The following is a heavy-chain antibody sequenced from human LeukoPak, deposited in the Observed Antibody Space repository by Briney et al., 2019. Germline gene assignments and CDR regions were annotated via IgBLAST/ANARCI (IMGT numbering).Heavy chain of an antibody. Sequence: PGGSLRLSCAASGFTFSSYAMPWVRQAPGKGLEWVAVISYDGSNKYYADSVKGRFTISRDNSKNTLYLQMNSLRAEDTAVYYCARDPNIYGSGAMVDPWGQGTLVTVSS. D-gene: IGHD3-10*01. V-gene: IGHV3-30*04. CDR2: ISYDGSNK. CDR3: ARDPNIYGSGAMVDP. CDR1: GFTFSSYA. J-gene: IGHJ5*02.